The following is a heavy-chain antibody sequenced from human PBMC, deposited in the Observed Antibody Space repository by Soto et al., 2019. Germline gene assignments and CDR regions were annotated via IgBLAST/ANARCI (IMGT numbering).Heavy chain of an antibody. Sequence: GGSLRLSCAASGFTFSYYYMSWIRQAPGKGLEWVSYISSSGSTIYYADSVKGRFTISRDNAKNSLYLQMNSLRAEDTAVYHCARVAYSGYDWFNAFDIWGQGTMVTVS. J-gene: IGHJ3*02. V-gene: IGHV3-11*01. D-gene: IGHD5-12*01. CDR1: GFTFSYYY. CDR2: ISSSGSTI. CDR3: ARVAYSGYDWFNAFDI.